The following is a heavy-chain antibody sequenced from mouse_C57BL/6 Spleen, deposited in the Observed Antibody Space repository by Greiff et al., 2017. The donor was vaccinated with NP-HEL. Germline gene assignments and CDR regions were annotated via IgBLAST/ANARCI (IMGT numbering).Heavy chain of an antibody. CDR3: ARSDDYDAWFAY. CDR1: GYTFTSYW. V-gene: IGHV1-64*01. Sequence: QVQLQQSGAELVKPGASVKLSCKASGYTFTSYWMHWVKQRPGQGLEWIGMIHPNSGSTNYNEKFKSKATLTVDKSSSTAYMQLSSLTSEDSAVYYCARSDDYDAWFAYWGQGTLVTVSA. CDR2: IHPNSGST. J-gene: IGHJ3*01. D-gene: IGHD2-4*01.